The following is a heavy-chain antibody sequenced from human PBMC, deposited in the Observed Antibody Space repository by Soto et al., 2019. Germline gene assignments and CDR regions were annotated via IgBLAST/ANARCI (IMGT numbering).Heavy chain of an antibody. CDR1: GYTFTNYG. D-gene: IGHD6-13*01. Sequence: VQLVQSGVEVKKPGASVKVSCKASGYTFTNYGISWVRQAPGQGLEWMGWINTYNGNTNYAQKAQGRVTMTTETSTSTAYMELRSLRPDDTAVYYCARDLLYSTRATVRFDIWGKGTMLTVSS. CDR3: ARDLLYSTRATVRFDI. V-gene: IGHV1-18*01. J-gene: IGHJ3*02. CDR2: INTYNGNT.